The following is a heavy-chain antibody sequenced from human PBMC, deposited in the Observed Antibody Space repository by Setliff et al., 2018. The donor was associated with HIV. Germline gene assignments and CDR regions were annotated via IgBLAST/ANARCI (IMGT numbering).Heavy chain of an antibody. CDR1: GYSISSGSY. CDR3: ARGKNPWGVDY. V-gene: IGHV4-38-2*02. J-gene: IGHJ4*02. D-gene: IGHD3-16*01. CDR2: VNHSGST. Sequence: SETLSLTCTVSGYSISSGSYWDWNRQPPGKGLEWIASVNHSGSTFYNPSLRSRVTISVDTSKNQFSLKLSSVSAADTAVYYCARGKNPWGVDYWGQGTLVTVSS.